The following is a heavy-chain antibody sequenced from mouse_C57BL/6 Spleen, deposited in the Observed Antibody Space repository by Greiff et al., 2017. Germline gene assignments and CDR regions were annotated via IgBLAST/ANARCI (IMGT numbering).Heavy chain of an antibody. CDR1: GYTFTSYW. Sequence: QVQLQQPGAELVKPGASVKLSCKASGYTFTSYWMHWVKQRPGRGLEWIGRIDPNGGGTKYNEKFKSKATLTVDTPSSTVYMQLSSLTSEDSAVYYCAGSYDYGFAYWGQGTLVTVSA. CDR3: AGSYDYGFAY. D-gene: IGHD2-4*01. J-gene: IGHJ3*01. CDR2: IDPNGGGT. V-gene: IGHV1-72*01.